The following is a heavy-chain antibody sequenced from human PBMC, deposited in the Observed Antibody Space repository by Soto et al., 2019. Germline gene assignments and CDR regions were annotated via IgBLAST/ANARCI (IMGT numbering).Heavy chain of an antibody. V-gene: IGHV4-4*07. J-gene: IGHJ4*02. CDR2: IHTSGSP. Sequence: KTSETLSLTCTVSGGSISSYYCSWIRQAAGKGLEWIGRIHTSGSPNYNPSLKSRVTVSADTSKNQFSLKLTSVTAADTAVYYCATGGTYFDYWGQGTLVTVSS. CDR3: ATGGTYFDY. CDR1: GGSISSYY.